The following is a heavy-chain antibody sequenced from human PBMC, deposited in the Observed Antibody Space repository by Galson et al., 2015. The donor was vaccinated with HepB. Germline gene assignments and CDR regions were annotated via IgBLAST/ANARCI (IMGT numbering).Heavy chain of an antibody. CDR3: ARRHSSGWYLNY. V-gene: IGHV5-51*01. D-gene: IGHD6-19*01. CDR1: GYKFTTTW. Sequence: QSGAEVKKPGESLKISCEGSGYKFTTTWIGWVRQMPGKGLELMGLIYPGDSDTRYSPSFQGQVTISADKSISTAYLQWSSLQASDTAMYCCARRHSSGWYLNYWGQGTLVTVSS. J-gene: IGHJ4*02. CDR2: IYPGDSDT.